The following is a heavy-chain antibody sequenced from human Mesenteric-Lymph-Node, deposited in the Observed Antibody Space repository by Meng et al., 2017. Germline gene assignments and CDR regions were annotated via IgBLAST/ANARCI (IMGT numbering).Heavy chain of an antibody. CDR2: IKGDGSER. D-gene: IGHD3-16*01. Sequence: GESLKISCAASGFTFSSYAMHWVRQAPGKGLEWVANIKGDGSERRYADFVEGRFIISRENARNTVYLQLNSLRVDDSAVYSCVRDYVGYWGQGTPVTVSS. J-gene: IGHJ4*02. CDR3: VRDYVGY. CDR1: GFTFSSYA. V-gene: IGHV3-7*01.